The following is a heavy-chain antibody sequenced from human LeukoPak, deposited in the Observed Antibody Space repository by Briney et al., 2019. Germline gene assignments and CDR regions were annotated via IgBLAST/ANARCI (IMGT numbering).Heavy chain of an antibody. V-gene: IGHV1-8*01. CDR1: GYTXXXYD. CDR3: AGSPRTKLNQFFYAY. CDR2: MNPNSGNT. J-gene: IGHJ4*02. D-gene: IGHD1-7*01. Sequence: GYTXXXYDINWVRQATGQGLEWMGWMNPNSGNTGYAQKFQGRVTMTRNTSISTAYMELSSLRSEDTAVYYCAGSPRTKLNQFFYAYWGQGTLVTVSS.